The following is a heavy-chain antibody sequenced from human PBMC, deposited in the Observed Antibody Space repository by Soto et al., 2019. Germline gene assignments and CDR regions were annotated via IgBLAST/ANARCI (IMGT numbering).Heavy chain of an antibody. Sequence: QVQLVESGGGVVQPGRSLRLSCVASGFIFSSYGMHWVRQAPGKGLEWVAVIWYDGSNKYYADSVKGRFTISRDNSKNLXYLQMNSLRAEDTAVYYCARGNYDNSGYYDDAFDIWGQGTMVTVSS. CDR3: ARGNYDNSGYYDDAFDI. CDR2: IWYDGSNK. CDR1: GFIFSSYG. V-gene: IGHV3-33*01. J-gene: IGHJ3*02. D-gene: IGHD3-22*01.